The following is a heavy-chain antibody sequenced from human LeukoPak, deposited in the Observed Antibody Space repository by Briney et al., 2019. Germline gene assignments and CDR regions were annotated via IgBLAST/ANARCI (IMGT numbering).Heavy chain of an antibody. CDR1: GGSISSSSYY. D-gene: IGHD6-19*01. CDR3: ARQFWYSSGWSSGYYFDY. Sequence: SETLSLTCTVSGGSISSSSYYWGWFRQPPGKGLEWIGSIYYSGSTNYNPSLKSRVTISVDTSKNQFSLKLSSVTAADTAVYYCARQFWYSSGWSSGYYFDYWGQGTLVTVSS. V-gene: IGHV4-39*01. CDR2: IYYSGST. J-gene: IGHJ4*02.